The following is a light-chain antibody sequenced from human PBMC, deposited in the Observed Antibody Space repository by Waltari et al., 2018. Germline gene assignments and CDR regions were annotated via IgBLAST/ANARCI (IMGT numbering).Light chain of an antibody. Sequence: DIVMTQSPLSLHVTPGEPASIACRPSTSLLHSNGKTFFDWYLQKPGQSPQLLIYLGSNRASGVPDRFSGSGSGTDFTLKISRVEAEDVGVYYCMQGLQTPYTFGQGTKLEIK. CDR2: LGS. V-gene: IGKV2-28*01. CDR1: TSLLHSNGKTF. CDR3: MQGLQTPYT. J-gene: IGKJ2*01.